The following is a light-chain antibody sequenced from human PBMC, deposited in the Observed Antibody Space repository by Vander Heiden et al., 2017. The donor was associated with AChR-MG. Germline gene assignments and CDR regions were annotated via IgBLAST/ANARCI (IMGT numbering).Light chain of an antibody. CDR2: GNS. V-gene: IGLV1-40*01. CDR3: QSYDSSLSAVV. CDR1: SSNIWAGYD. J-gene: IGLJ2*01. Sequence: QSVLTQPPSVSEAPGQRVTISCPGSSSNIWAGYDVHWYQQLPGTAPKLLIYGNSNRPSGVPDRFSGSKSGTSASLAITGLQAEDEADYYCQSYDSSLSAVVFGGGTKLTVL.